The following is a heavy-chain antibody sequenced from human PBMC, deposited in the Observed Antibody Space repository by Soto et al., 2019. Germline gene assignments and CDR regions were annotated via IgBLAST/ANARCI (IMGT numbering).Heavy chain of an antibody. D-gene: IGHD3-10*01. CDR2: INAGNGNT. CDR1: GYTFTSYA. CDR3: ARGASMVRGVILDAFDI. Sequence: QVQLVQSGAEVKKPGASVKVSCKASGYTFTSYAMHWVRQAPGQRLEWMGWINAGNGNTQYSQKFQGRVTITRDTSASTAYMELSSLRSEDTAVYCFARGASMVRGVILDAFDIWGQGTMVTVSS. V-gene: IGHV1-3*01. J-gene: IGHJ3*02.